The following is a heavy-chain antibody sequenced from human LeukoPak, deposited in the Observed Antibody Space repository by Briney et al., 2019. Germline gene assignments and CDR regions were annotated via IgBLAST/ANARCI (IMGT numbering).Heavy chain of an antibody. CDR2: ISSSGSTI. J-gene: IGHJ4*02. D-gene: IGHD4-17*01. CDR3: ARTTYGDYVDY. V-gene: IGHV3-48*03. CDR1: GFTFSSYE. Sequence: PGGSLRLSCAASGFTFSSYEMNWVRQAPGKGLEWVSYISSSGSTIYYADSVKGRFTISRDNSKNTLYLQMNSLRAEDTAVYYCARTTYGDYVDYWGQGTLVTVSS.